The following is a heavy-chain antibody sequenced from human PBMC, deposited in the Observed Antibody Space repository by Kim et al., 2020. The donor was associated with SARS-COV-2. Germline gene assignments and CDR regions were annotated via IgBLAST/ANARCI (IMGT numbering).Heavy chain of an antibody. CDR1: GFTFSSYG. V-gene: IGHV3-33*06. CDR3: AKSFVGGYGNHYLDY. D-gene: IGHD5-12*01. J-gene: IGHJ4*02. CDR2: IWYDGSNK. Sequence: GGSLRLSCAASGFTFSSYGMHWVRQAPGKGLEWVAVIWYDGSNKYYADSVKGRFTISRDNSKNTLYLQMNSLRAEDTAVYYCAKSFVGGYGNHYLDYWGQGTLVTVSS.